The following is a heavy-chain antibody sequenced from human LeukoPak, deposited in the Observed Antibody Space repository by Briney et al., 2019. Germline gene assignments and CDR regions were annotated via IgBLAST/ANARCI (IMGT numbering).Heavy chain of an antibody. CDR1: GFTFSSYA. CDR3: AKVSDIVVVPAALLPDY. J-gene: IGHJ4*02. Sequence: GGSLRLSCAASGFTFSSYAMSWVRQAPGQGLEWVSAISGSGGSTYYADSVKGRFTISRDNSKNTLYLQMNSLRAEDTAVYYCAKVSDIVVVPAALLPDYWGQGTLVTVSS. D-gene: IGHD2-2*01. V-gene: IGHV3-23*01. CDR2: ISGSGGST.